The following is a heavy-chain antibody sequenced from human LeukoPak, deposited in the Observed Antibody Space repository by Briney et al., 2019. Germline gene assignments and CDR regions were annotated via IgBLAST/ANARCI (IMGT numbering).Heavy chain of an antibody. Sequence: SQTLSLTCTVSGVSISSDGYYWSWLRHHPGKGLEWIGYIYYSGSTYYNPSLQSRATISVDTSKNQFSLKLSSVTAADTAVYYCARDQSAAKYYYYGMDVWGQGTTVTVSS. V-gene: IGHV4-31*03. D-gene: IGHD2-15*01. CDR2: IYYSGST. J-gene: IGHJ6*02. CDR1: GVSISSDGYY. CDR3: ARDQSAAKYYYYGMDV.